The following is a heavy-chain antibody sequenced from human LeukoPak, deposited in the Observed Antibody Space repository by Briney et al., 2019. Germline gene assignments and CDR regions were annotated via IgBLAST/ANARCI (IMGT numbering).Heavy chain of an antibody. J-gene: IGHJ4*02. V-gene: IGHV1-46*04. CDR2: INPSGGST. D-gene: IGHD3-10*01. CDR3: ARVKCWYGSGSYLDY. CDR1: GYSFTSYY. Sequence: ASVKVSCKASGYSFTSYYMHCVRQAPGQGLEWMGIINPSGGSTSYAKKLQGRVTMTTDTAASTVYMELSSLGSEDTSVYDCARVKCWYGSGSYLDYWGQGTLVTVSS.